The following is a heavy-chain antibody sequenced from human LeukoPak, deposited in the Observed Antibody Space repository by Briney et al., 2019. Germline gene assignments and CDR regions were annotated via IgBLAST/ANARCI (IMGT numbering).Heavy chain of an antibody. CDR2: IKSKTDGGTT. CDR1: GFTFSNAW. J-gene: IGHJ4*02. CDR3: TTSTMVRGVIEGAPDY. Sequence: GGSLRLSCAASGFTFSNAWMSWVLQAPGKGLQWWGRIKSKTDGGTTDYAAPVQGRFTISRDDSKNTLYLQMNSLKTEDTAVYYCTTSTMVRGVIEGAPDYWGQGTLVTVSS. D-gene: IGHD3-10*01. V-gene: IGHV3-15*01.